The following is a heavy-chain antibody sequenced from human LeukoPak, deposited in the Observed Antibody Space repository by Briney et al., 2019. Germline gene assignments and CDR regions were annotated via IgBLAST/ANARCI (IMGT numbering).Heavy chain of an antibody. CDR3: ARQQQLTPGV. V-gene: IGHV4-59*12. D-gene: IGHD6-13*01. J-gene: IGHJ6*02. CDR1: GGFISSYY. CDR2: IYYSGST. Sequence: TSETLSLTCTVSGGFISSYYWSWIRQPPGKGLEWIGYIYYSGSTNYNPSLKSRVTISVDTSKNQFSLKLSSVTAADTAVYYCARQQQLTPGVWGQGTTVTVSS.